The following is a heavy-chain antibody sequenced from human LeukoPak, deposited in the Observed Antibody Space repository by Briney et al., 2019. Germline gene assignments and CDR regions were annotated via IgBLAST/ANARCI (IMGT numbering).Heavy chain of an antibody. D-gene: IGHD3-16*01. Sequence: SGGSLRLSCAASGFTFSSYWMSWVRQATGKGLEWVANIKQDGSEKYYVDSVKGRFTISRDNAKNSLYLQMNSLRAEDTAVYYCARDGGYDYVWDDYWGQGTLVTVSS. CDR3: ARDGGYDYVWDDY. CDR1: GFTFSSYW. V-gene: IGHV3-7*01. CDR2: IKQDGSEK. J-gene: IGHJ4*02.